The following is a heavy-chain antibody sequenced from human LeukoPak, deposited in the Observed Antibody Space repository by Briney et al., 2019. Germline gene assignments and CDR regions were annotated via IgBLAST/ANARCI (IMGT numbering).Heavy chain of an antibody. D-gene: IGHD4-23*01. CDR3: AKEDYGGNSRWLDP. CDR1: GFTFSSYD. V-gene: IGHV3-30*18. Sequence: GRSLRLSCAASGFTFSSYDMHWVRQAPGKGLEWVAVMSNDGINGNYADSVKGRFTVSRDISKGILYLQMNGLRGDDTAVYYCAKEDYGGNSRWLDPWGQGTLVTVSS. J-gene: IGHJ5*02. CDR2: MSNDGING.